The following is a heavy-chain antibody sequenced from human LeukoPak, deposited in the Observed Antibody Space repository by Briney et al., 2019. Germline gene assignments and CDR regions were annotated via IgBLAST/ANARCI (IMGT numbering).Heavy chain of an antibody. Sequence: GGSLRLSCAASGFTFSSYSMNWVRQAPGKGLEWVSSISSSSSYIYYADSVKGRFTISRDNSKNTLYLQMNSLRAEDTAVYYCAKDRNKRAVASRDAFDIWGQGTMVTVSS. D-gene: IGHD6-19*01. J-gene: IGHJ3*02. CDR1: GFTFSSYS. V-gene: IGHV3-21*04. CDR2: ISSSSSYI. CDR3: AKDRNKRAVASRDAFDI.